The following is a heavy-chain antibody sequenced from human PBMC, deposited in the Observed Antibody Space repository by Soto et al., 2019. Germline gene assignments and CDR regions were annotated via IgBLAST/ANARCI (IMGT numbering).Heavy chain of an antibody. CDR3: ARIYDHDAFDI. V-gene: IGHV3-33*01. Sequence: QVQLVESGGGVVQPGRSLRLSCAASGFTFSSYGMHWVRQAPGMGLEWVAVIWYDGSNKYYADSVKGRFTISSDKSKNTLYLQMNSLRAEDTAVYYCARIYDHDAFDIWGQGTMVTVSS. CDR1: GFTFSSYG. J-gene: IGHJ3*02. D-gene: IGHD3-22*01. CDR2: IWYDGSNK.